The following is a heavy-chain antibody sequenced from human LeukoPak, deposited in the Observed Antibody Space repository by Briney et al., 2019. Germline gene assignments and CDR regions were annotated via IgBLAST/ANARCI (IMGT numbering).Heavy chain of an antibody. V-gene: IGHV3-7*03. CDR3: GREDRTFGP. CDR2: IRPDGRDK. J-gene: IGHJ5*02. Sequence: PGGSLRLSCAASGXNFNTYWVIWVRQAPGKGLEWVANIRPDGRDKHYVDSVKGRFTISRDNAKNSLYLEMNSLRAEDTAVYYCGREDRTFGPWGQGTLVTVSS. CDR1: GXNFNTYW.